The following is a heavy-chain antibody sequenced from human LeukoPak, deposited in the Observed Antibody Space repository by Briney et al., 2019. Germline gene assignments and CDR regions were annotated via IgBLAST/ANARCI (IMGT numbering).Heavy chain of an antibody. J-gene: IGHJ5*02. D-gene: IGHD4-17*01. Sequence: GSLRLSCEASGFTLNKYWMHRVRQAPGKGLVWVSRITGDGSDIAYADSVKGRFTVSRDDAKNILFLQMTSLRVEDTAIYYCARDAYTTTSNWLDPWGQGTLVTVSS. V-gene: IGHV3-74*01. CDR1: GFTLNKYW. CDR3: ARDAYTTTSNWLDP. CDR2: ITGDGSDI.